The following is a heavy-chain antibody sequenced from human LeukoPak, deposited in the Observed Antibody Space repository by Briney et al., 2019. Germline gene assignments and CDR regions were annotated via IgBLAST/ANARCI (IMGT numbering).Heavy chain of an antibody. CDR2: IKPDGSEK. J-gene: IGHJ4*02. V-gene: IGHV3-7*01. CDR1: GFTFSSYW. Sequence: GGSLRLSCAASGFTFSSYWMSWVRQSPGKGLEWVANIKPDGSEKYFMDSVKGRFTISRDNAKNALYLEMNSLRAEDTAEYFCARERMYSGSGSTYPYFDYWGQGTLVTVSS. D-gene: IGHD3-10*01. CDR3: ARERMYSGSGSTYPYFDY.